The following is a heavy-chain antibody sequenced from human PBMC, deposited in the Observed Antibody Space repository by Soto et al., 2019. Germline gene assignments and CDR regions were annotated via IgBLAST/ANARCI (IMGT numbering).Heavy chain of an antibody. D-gene: IGHD4-4*01. V-gene: IGHV3-43*01. CDR1: GFTFDDYT. J-gene: IGHJ4*02. Sequence: GGSLRLSCAASGFTFDDYTMHWVRQAPGKGLEWVSLISWDGGSTYYADSVKGRFTISRDNSKNSLYLQMNSLRTEDIVLYYCAKDIEPSNYATRGSYFDYWGQGTLVTVSS. CDR3: AKDIEPSNYATRGSYFDY. CDR2: ISWDGGST.